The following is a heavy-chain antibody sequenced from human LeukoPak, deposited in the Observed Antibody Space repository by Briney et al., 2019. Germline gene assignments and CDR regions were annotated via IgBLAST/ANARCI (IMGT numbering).Heavy chain of an antibody. CDR3: ARDSSTVTENYFDY. Sequence: SGGSLRLSCAASGFTVSSNYMSWVRQAPGKGLEWVSVIYNGGSTYYADSVKGRFTIYRDNSKNTLYLQMNSLRAEDTAVYYCARDSSTVTENYFDYWGQGTLVTVSS. J-gene: IGHJ4*02. CDR1: GFTVSSNY. D-gene: IGHD4-17*01. CDR2: IYNGGST. V-gene: IGHV3-53*01.